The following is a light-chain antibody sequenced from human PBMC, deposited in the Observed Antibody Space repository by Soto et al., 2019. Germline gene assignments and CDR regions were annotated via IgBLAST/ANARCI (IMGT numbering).Light chain of an antibody. V-gene: IGLV2-14*01. CDR3: SSYTNINTRACV. CDR1: SGGIGSYNR. J-gene: IGLJ1*01. Sequence: QSVLTQPASVSGSPGQSITISCTGTSGGIGSYNRVSWYQQHPGKAPKLIIYEVTDRPSGVSKRFSGSKSGNTASLTISGLQAEDEAEYYCSSYTNINTRACVFGTGTKVTVL. CDR2: EVT.